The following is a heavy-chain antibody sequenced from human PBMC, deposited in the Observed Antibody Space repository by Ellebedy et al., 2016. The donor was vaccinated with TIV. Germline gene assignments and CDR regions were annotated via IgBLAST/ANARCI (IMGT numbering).Heavy chain of an antibody. CDR1: GYTFTSYY. V-gene: IGHV1-46*04. D-gene: IGHD6-19*01. CDR3: ARARSSGWLHTPDY. Sequence: AASVKVSCKAFGYTFTSYYMHWVRQAPGQGLEWMGIINPTSGSTTYAQKLQGRLTMTRDTSTSTVYMELSSLRSEDTAVYYCARARSSGWLHTPDYWGQGLLVTVSS. J-gene: IGHJ4*02. CDR2: INPTSGST.